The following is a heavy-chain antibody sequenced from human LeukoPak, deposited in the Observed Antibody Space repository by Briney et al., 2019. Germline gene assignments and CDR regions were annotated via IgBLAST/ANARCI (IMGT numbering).Heavy chain of an antibody. D-gene: IGHD4-17*01. CDR3: ARDPTTVTVGYDGMDV. V-gene: IGHV3-23*01. CDR2: ISGSGDST. CDR1: GLTFSNSG. Sequence: HPGGSLRLSCAASGLTFSNSGMSWVRQAPGKGLEWVSVISGSGDSTYYADSVKGRFTISRDNSKNTLYLQMHSLRTEDTAVYYCARDPTTVTVGYDGMDVWGQGTTVTVSS. J-gene: IGHJ6*02.